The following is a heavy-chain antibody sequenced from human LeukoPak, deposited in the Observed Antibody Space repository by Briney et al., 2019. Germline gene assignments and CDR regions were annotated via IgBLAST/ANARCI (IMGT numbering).Heavy chain of an antibody. CDR2: IYSGGST. CDR3: ARAYGSSWPFDY. CDR1: GFTVSSNY. Sequence: GGSVRLSCAASGFTVSSNYMSWVRQAPGKGLEWVSVIYSGGSTYYADSVKGRFTISRDNSKNTLYLQMNSLRAEDTAVYYCARAYGSSWPFDYWGQGTLVTVSS. J-gene: IGHJ4*02. D-gene: IGHD6-13*01. V-gene: IGHV3-53*01.